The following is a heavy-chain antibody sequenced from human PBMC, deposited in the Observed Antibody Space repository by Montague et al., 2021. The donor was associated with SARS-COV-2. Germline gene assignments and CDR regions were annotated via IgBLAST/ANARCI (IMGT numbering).Heavy chain of an antibody. D-gene: IGHD3-9*01. Sequence: SETPSLTCTVSGGSINNYYWSWIRQPPGRGLEWIGYIYYSGSTEYSPSLKSRGTMSIDTSKNQFSLRLNSVTAADTAVYFCAGTTYFDLASIYCYVMDVWGQGTTVTVSS. CDR1: GGSINNYY. V-gene: IGHV4-59*08. J-gene: IGHJ6*02. CDR2: IYYSGST. CDR3: AGTTYFDLASIYCYVMDV.